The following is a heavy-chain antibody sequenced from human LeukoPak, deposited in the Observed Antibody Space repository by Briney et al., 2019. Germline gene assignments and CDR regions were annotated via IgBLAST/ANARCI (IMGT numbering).Heavy chain of an antibody. J-gene: IGHJ4*02. CDR1: GYTFTSYY. V-gene: IGHV1-46*01. D-gene: IGHD2-2*01. CDR2: INPSGGST. Sequence: ASVKVSCKASGYTFTSYYMHWVRQAPGQGLEWMGIINPSGGSTSYAQKFQGRVTMTRDTSTSTVYMELSSLRSEDTAVYYCARDVVGYCSSTSCPSFDYWGQGTLVTVSS. CDR3: ARDVVGYCSSTSCPSFDY.